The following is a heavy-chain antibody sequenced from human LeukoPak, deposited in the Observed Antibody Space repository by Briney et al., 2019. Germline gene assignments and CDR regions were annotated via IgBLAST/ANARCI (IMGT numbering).Heavy chain of an antibody. CDR2: ISWNSGSI. CDR1: GFTFDDYA. V-gene: IGHV3-9*01. Sequence: SLRLSCAASGFTFDDYAMHWVRQAPGMGLEWVSGISWNSGSIGYADSVKGRFTISRDNAKNSLYLQMNSLRAEDTALYYCAKGIARSRSWPNDYWGQGTLVTVSS. J-gene: IGHJ4*02. D-gene: IGHD6-13*01. CDR3: AKGIARSRSWPNDY.